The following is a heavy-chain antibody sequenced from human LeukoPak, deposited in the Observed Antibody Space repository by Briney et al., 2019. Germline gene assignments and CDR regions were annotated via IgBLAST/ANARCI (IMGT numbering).Heavy chain of an antibody. CDR2: IIPILGIA. CDR3: ARDPGGYYDSSAYFDY. CDR1: GGTFSSYA. D-gene: IGHD3-22*01. J-gene: IGHJ4*02. V-gene: IGHV1-69*04. Sequence: ASVKVSCKASGGTFSSYAISWVRQAPGQGLEWMGRIIPILGIANYAQKFQGRVTITADKSTSTAYMELSSLRSEDTAVYYCARDPGGYYDSSAYFDYWGRGTLVTVSS.